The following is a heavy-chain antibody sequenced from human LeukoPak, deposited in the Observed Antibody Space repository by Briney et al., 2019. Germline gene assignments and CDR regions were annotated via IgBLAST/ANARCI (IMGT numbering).Heavy chain of an antibody. J-gene: IGHJ5*02. CDR2: IYPGDSDT. CDR3: ARLLRYSGYDTRFDP. V-gene: IGHV5-51*01. CDR1: GYSFTSYW. D-gene: IGHD5-12*01. Sequence: GESLKISCKGSGYSFTSYWIGWVRQMPGKGLEWMGIIYPGDSDTRYSPSFQGQVTISADKSISTAYLQWSSLKASDTAMYYCARLLRYSGYDTRFDPWGQGTLVTVSS.